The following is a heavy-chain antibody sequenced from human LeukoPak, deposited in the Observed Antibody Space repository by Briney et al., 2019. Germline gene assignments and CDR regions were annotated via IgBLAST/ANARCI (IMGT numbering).Heavy chain of an antibody. CDR3: AKAQFPYYSDGSGYPLDY. Sequence: GGSLRLSCAASGFTFSSYGMHWVRQAPGKGLEWVAFIRYDGSNKYYADSVKGRFTISRDNSRNTLYLQMNSLRAEDTAVYYCAKAQFPYYSDGSGYPLDYWGQGTLVTVSS. D-gene: IGHD3-22*01. CDR2: IRYDGSNK. CDR1: GFTFSSYG. V-gene: IGHV3-30*02. J-gene: IGHJ4*02.